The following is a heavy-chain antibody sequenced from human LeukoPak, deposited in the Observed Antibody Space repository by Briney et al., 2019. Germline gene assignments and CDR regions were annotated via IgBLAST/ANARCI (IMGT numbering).Heavy chain of an antibody. Sequence: GGSLRLSCAASGSTFSSYSMNWVRQAPGKGLEWVSSISSSSSYIYYADSVKGRFTISRDNSKNTLYLQMNSLRAEDTAVYYCAKDLGSVVTPPSLDYWGQGTLVTVSS. CDR3: AKDLGSVVTPPSLDY. D-gene: IGHD4-23*01. CDR1: GSTFSSYS. V-gene: IGHV3-21*04. J-gene: IGHJ4*02. CDR2: ISSSSSYI.